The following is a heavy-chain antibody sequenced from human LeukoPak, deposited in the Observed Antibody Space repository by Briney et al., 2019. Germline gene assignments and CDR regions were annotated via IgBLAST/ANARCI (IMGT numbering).Heavy chain of an antibody. CDR1: GGSFSGYY. Sequence: SETLSLTRAVYGGSFSGYYWNWIRQSPGKGLEWIGEINHSGSTNYNPSLKSRVTILLDTSKNQFSLKLSSVTAADTAVYYCARGQKYRSGYTVTELGSGYFDYWGQGTLVTVSS. CDR3: ARGQKYRSGYTVTELGSGYFDY. D-gene: IGHD5-18*01. V-gene: IGHV4-34*01. J-gene: IGHJ4*02. CDR2: INHSGST.